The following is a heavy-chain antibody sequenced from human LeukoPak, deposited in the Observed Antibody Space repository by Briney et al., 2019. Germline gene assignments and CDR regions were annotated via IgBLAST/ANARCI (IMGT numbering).Heavy chain of an antibody. CDR3: ARFLPQKWELPGSWFDP. V-gene: IGHV1-18*01. D-gene: IGHD1-26*01. J-gene: IGHJ5*02. Sequence: ASVKVSCKASGYTFNSYGISWVRQAPGQGLEWMGWISAYNGHTNYAQKFQGRVTMTTDTSTSTAYMDLRSLRSDDTAVYYCARFLPQKWELPGSWFDPWGQGTLVTVSS. CDR2: ISAYNGHT. CDR1: GYTFNSYG.